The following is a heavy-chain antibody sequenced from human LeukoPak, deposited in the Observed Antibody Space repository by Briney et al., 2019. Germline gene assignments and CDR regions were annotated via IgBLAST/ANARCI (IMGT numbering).Heavy chain of an antibody. CDR3: AKTTSGYFYDAFDI. V-gene: IGHV3-9*03. D-gene: IGHD3-22*01. J-gene: IGHJ3*02. CDR1: GFTFDDYT. Sequence: HPGGSLRLSCAASGFTFDDYTMHWVRQAPGKGLEWVSGISWNSGSIAYADSVKGRFTISRDNAKNSLYLRMNSLRAEDLALYYCAKTTSGYFYDAFDIWGQGTMVTVSS. CDR2: ISWNSGSI.